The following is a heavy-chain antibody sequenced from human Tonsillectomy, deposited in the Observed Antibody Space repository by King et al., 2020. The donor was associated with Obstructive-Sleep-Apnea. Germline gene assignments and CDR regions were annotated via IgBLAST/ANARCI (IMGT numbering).Heavy chain of an antibody. D-gene: IGHD4-17*01. CDR2: IKSKTDGGTT. J-gene: IGHJ6*02. CDR3: TTDAYGEASYYYYGMDV. CDR1: GFTFSNAW. V-gene: IGHV3-15*01. Sequence: VQLVESGGGLVKPGGSLRLSFAASGFTFSNAWMSWVRPAPGKGLELVGRIKSKTDGGTTDFAAPVKGRFTISRDDSKNTLYLQMNSLKTEDTAVYYCTTDAYGEASYYYYGMDVWGQGTTVTVSS.